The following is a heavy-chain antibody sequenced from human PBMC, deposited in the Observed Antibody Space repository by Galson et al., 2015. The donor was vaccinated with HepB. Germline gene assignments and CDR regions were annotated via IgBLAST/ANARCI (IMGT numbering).Heavy chain of an antibody. CDR3: AKTKENFYDSSGYHYFDN. Sequence: SLRLSCAASGFTFSNHAMSWVRQAPGKGLEWVSAISGSGGTTYYTDSVKGRFTISRDNSKNTQYLEMKSLRAEDTAVYYCAKTKENFYDSSGYHYFDNWGQGTLVTVSS. J-gene: IGHJ4*02. CDR2: ISGSGGTT. V-gene: IGHV3-23*01. D-gene: IGHD3-22*01. CDR1: GFTFSNHA.